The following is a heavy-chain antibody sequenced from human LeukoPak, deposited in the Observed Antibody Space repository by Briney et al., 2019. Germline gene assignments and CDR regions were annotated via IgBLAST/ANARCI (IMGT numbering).Heavy chain of an antibody. CDR3: TKGWELPNWFDP. V-gene: IGHV3-73*01. Sequence: PGGSLRLSCAASGFTFSGSAMHWVRQASGKGLEWVGRIRGKANSYATAYAASVKGRFTISRDDSKNTAYLQMNNLKTEDTAVYYCTKGWELPNWFDPWGQGTLVTVSS. CDR2: IRGKANSYAT. J-gene: IGHJ5*02. CDR1: GFTFSGSA. D-gene: IGHD1-7*01.